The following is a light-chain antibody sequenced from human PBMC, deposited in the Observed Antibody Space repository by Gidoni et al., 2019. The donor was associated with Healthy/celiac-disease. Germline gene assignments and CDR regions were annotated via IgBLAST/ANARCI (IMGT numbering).Light chain of an antibody. CDR3: QQYYSTPVT. V-gene: IGKV4-1*01. J-gene: IGKJ5*01. Sequence: DIVMTQSPDSLAVSLGERATINCKSSQSVLYSSNNTNYLAWYQQKPGQSPKLLIYWASTREYGVPDRCSGRGSGTEFTLTISSLQAEDVAVYYCQQYYSTPVTFGQGTRLEIK. CDR1: QSVLYSSNNTNY. CDR2: WAS.